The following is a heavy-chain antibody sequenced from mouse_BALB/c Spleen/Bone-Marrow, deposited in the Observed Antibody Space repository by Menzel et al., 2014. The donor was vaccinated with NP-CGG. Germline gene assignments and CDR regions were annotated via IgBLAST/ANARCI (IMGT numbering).Heavy chain of an antibody. CDR2: IWSGGIT. CDR3: ARRLRYYAMDY. J-gene: IGHJ4*01. CDR1: GFSLTSYG. Sequence: VKLMESGPGLVQPSQSLSITCTVSGFSLTSYGVHWVRQSPGKGLEWLGVIWSGGITDYNAAFISRLSISKDNSKSQVFFKMNSLQANDTAIYYCARRLRYYAMDYWGQGTSVTVSS. D-gene: IGHD2-2*01. V-gene: IGHV2-2*02.